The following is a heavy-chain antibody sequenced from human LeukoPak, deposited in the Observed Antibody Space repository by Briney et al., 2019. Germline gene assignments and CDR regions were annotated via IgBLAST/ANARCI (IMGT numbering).Heavy chain of an antibody. J-gene: IGHJ5*02. CDR3: AKALKGGSGSYPNWFDP. CDR2: ISYDGSNK. V-gene: IGHV3-30-3*01. Sequence: PGGSLRLSCAASGFTFSSYAMHWVRQAPGKGLEWVAVISYDGSNKYYADSVKGRFTISRDNSKNTLYLQMNSLRAEDTALYYCAKALKGGSGSYPNWFDPWGQGTLVTVSS. CDR1: GFTFSSYA. D-gene: IGHD3-10*01.